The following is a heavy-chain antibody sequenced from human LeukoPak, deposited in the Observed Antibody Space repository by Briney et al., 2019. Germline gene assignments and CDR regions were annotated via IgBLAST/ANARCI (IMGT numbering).Heavy chain of an antibody. V-gene: IGHV3-7*01. Sequence: QPGGSLRLSCAASGFTFSSYWMSWVRQAPGKGLEWVANIKQDGSEKYYVDSVKGRFTISRDNAKNSLYLQMNSLRAEGTAVYYCARDNDYGDYYYYYMDVWGKGTTVTVSS. D-gene: IGHD4-17*01. CDR2: IKQDGSEK. J-gene: IGHJ6*03. CDR3: ARDNDYGDYYYYYMDV. CDR1: GFTFSSYW.